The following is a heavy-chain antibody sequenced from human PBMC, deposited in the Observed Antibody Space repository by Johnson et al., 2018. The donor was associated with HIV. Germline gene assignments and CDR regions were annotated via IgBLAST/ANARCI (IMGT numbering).Heavy chain of an antibody. CDR1: GFTFSSYD. J-gene: IGHJ3*02. CDR2: IGTAGDT. CDR3: ARGQRSSWYPVNAFDI. V-gene: IGHV3-13*01. Sequence: EVQLVESGGGLVQPGGSLRLSCAASGFTFSSYDMHWVRQATGKGLEWVSAIGTAGDTYYPGSVKGRFTISRENAKNSLYLQMNSLRAGDTAVYYCARGQRSSWYPVNAFDIWGQGTMVTVSS. D-gene: IGHD6-13*01.